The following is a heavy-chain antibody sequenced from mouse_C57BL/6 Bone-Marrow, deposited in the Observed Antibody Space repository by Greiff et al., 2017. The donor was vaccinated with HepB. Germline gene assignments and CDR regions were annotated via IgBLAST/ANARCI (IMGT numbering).Heavy chain of an antibody. D-gene: IGHD2-3*01. CDR2: IDPSDSYT. CDR3: ARGRWLLHYYYAMDY. J-gene: IGHJ4*01. CDR1: GYTFTSYW. V-gene: IGHV1-59*01. Sequence: VQLQQPGAELVRPGTSVKLSCKASGYTFTSYWMHWVKQRPGQGLEWIGVIDPSDSYTNYNQKFKGKATLTVDTSSSTAYMQLSSLTSEDSAVYYCARGRWLLHYYYAMDYWGQGTSVTVSS.